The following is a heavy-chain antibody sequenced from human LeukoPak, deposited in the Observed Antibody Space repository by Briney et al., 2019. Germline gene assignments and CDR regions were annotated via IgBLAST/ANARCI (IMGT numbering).Heavy chain of an antibody. CDR3: AKDPYSGSFYYYFDY. CDR2: ISGSGGST. D-gene: IGHD1-26*01. Sequence: PGGSLRLSCAGSGFTFSSYAMSWVRQAPGKGLEWVSAISGSGGSTYYADSVKGRFTISRDNSKNTLDLQMNSLRAEDTAVYYCAKDPYSGSFYYYFDYWGQGTLVTVSS. V-gene: IGHV3-23*01. J-gene: IGHJ4*02. CDR1: GFTFSSYA.